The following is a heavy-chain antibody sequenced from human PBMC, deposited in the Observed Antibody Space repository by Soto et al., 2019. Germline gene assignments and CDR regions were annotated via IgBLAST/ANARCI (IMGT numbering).Heavy chain of an antibody. Sequence: EALSLTCTVSGGSISSSSYYWGWIRQPPGKGLEWIGSIYYSGSTYYNPSLKSRVTISVDTSKNQFSLKLSSVTAADTAVYYCARQGGYGSGSYSPFDPWGQGTLVTVSS. V-gene: IGHV4-39*01. CDR3: ARQGGYGSGSYSPFDP. J-gene: IGHJ5*02. CDR1: GGSISSSSYY. CDR2: IYYSGST. D-gene: IGHD3-10*01.